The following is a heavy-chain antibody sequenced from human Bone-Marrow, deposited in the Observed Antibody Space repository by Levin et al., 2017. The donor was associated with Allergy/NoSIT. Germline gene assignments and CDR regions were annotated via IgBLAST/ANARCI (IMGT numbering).Heavy chain of an antibody. CDR2: ISGSGGST. CDR1: GFTFSSYA. D-gene: IGHD2-15*01. CDR3: AKGLDIVVVVAATRTPV. J-gene: IGHJ4*02. V-gene: IGHV3-23*01. Sequence: GGSLRLSCAASGFTFSSYAMSWVRQAPGKGLEWVSAISGSGGSTYYADSVKGRFTISRDNSKNTLYLQMNSLRAEDTAVYYCAKGLDIVVVVAATRTPVWGQGTLVTVSS.